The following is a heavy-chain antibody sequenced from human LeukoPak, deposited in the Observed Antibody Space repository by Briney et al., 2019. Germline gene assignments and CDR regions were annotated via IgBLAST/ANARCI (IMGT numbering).Heavy chain of an antibody. CDR3: ARGGSRYSRFDY. D-gene: IGHD6-13*01. J-gene: IGHJ4*02. V-gene: IGHV3-23*01. Sequence: GGSLRLSCAASGFTFSSYAMSWVRQAPGKGLEWVSAISGSGGSTYYADSVKGRFTISRDNSKNTLYLQMNSLRAEDTALYYCARGGSRYSRFDYWGQGTLVTVAS. CDR1: GFTFSSYA. CDR2: ISGSGGST.